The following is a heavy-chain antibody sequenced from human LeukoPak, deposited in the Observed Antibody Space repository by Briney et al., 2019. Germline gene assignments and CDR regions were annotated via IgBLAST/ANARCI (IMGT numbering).Heavy chain of an antibody. CDR3: ARPDAYCSSTSCYLRH. J-gene: IGHJ4*02. D-gene: IGHD2-2*01. CDR1: GFTLSSYW. V-gene: IGHV3-33*08. Sequence: GGSLRLSCAASGFTLSSYWMNWARQAPGKGLEWVAVIWYDGSNKYYADSVKGRFTISRDNSKNTLYLQMNSLRAEDTAVYYCARPDAYCSSTSCYLRHWGQGTLVTVSS. CDR2: IWYDGSNK.